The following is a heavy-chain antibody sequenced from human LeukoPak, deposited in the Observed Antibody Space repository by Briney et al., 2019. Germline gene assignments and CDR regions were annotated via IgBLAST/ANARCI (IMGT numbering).Heavy chain of an antibody. CDR2: INSDGSSR. J-gene: IGHJ4*02. V-gene: IGHV3-74*01. D-gene: IGHD5-18*01. Sequence: GGSLRLSCAASGFMFSSFWMHWVRQAPGKGLVWVSRINSDGSSRSYADSVKGRFTISRDNAKNALYLQMNSLRAEDTAVYFCARGGSTYSSYWGQGALVTVSS. CDR1: GFMFSSFW. CDR3: ARGGSTYSSY.